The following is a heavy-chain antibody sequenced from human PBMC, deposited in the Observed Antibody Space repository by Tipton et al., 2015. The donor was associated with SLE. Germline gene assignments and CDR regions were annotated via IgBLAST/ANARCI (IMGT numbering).Heavy chain of an antibody. CDR1: GFTFSSYW. CDR2: SNSDGSST. D-gene: IGHD2-2*01. V-gene: IGHV3-74*01. J-gene: IGHJ3*01. Sequence: GSLRLSCAASGFTFSSYWIHWVHQAPGKGLVWVSRSNSDGSSTTYADSVKGRFTISRDNTKNTLYLQMNSLRAEDTAVYYCARSGGDCSSASCYDLSFDVWGQGTTVTVSS. CDR3: ARSGGDCSSASCYDLSFDV.